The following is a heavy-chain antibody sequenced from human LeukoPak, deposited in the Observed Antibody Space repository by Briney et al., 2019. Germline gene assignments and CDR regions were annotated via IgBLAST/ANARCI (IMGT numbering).Heavy chain of an antibody. J-gene: IGHJ4*02. V-gene: IGHV4-59*01. Sequence: PSETLSLTCTVSGGSISSYFWSWIRQPPGKGLEWIGHIHYSGRSNYDPSLQSRVSISVDTSKNHFSLKLSSVTAADTAVYCCARGHGWLADYWGQGTLVTVSS. CDR2: IHYSGRS. D-gene: IGHD5-24*01. CDR3: ARGHGWLADY. CDR1: GGSISSYF.